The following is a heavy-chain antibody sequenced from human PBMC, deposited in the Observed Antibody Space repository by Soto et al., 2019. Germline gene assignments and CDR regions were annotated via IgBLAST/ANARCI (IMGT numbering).Heavy chain of an antibody. J-gene: IGHJ6*02. Sequence: VASVKVSCKASGYTFTSYDINWVRQATGQGLEWMGWMNPNSGNTGYAQKFQGRVTMTRNTSISTAYMELSSLRSEDTAVYYCARVRCSGGSCYRPYYGMDVWGQGTTVTVSS. CDR2: MNPNSGNT. CDR3: ARVRCSGGSCYRPYYGMDV. V-gene: IGHV1-8*01. D-gene: IGHD2-15*01. CDR1: GYTFTSYD.